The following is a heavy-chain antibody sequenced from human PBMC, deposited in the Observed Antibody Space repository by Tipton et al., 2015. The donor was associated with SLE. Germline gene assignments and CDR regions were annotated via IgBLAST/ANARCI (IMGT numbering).Heavy chain of an antibody. CDR1: GYSIRSGYH. D-gene: IGHD3-22*01. V-gene: IGHV4-38-2*02. CDR2: IYQDGST. CDR3: ARGKVVQWLLPAPHNWFDP. J-gene: IGHJ5*02. Sequence: TLSLTCSVSGYSIRSGYHWGWVRQPPGKGLEWIGTIYQDGSTYYNPSLKSRVTISLDMSRNQFSLILSSVTAADTAVYYCARGKVVQWLLPAPHNWFDPWGQGTLVTVSS.